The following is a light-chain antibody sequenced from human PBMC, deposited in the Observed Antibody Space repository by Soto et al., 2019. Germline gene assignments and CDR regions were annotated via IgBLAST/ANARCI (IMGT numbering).Light chain of an antibody. J-gene: IGKJ1*01. CDR2: GAS. CDR3: QQYNNWPPWT. V-gene: IGKV3D-15*01. Sequence: EIVMTQAPATLSVSPGERATLSCRASQSVSSNLAWYQQKPGQAPRLLIYGASTRATGIPARFSGSGSRTDFNLTISSLQSEDFAVYYCQQYNNWPPWTFGQGPKVESK. CDR1: QSVSSN.